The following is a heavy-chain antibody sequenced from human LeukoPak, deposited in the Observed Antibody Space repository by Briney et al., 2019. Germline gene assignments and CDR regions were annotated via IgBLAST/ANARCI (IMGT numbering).Heavy chain of an antibody. CDR3: ATSRTFDY. CDR2: ISGGDGNT. J-gene: IGHJ4*02. V-gene: IGHV3-23*01. Sequence: GGSLRLSCAASGFTFSIYAMSWVRQAPGKGLEWVSAISGGDGNTYYADSVKGRFTISRDNAKNTVYLQMNSLRAEDTAVYHCATSRTFDYWGQGTLVTVSS. CDR1: GFTFSIYA. D-gene: IGHD1-1*01.